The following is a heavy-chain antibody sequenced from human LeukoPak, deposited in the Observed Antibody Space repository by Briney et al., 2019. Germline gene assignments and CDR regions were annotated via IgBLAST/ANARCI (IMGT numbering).Heavy chain of an antibody. D-gene: IGHD5-18*01. V-gene: IGHV3-21*01. CDR2: ISSSSSYI. J-gene: IGHJ4*02. CDR3: ARVGSGYSFDY. CDR1: GFTFDDYG. Sequence: PGGSLGLSCAASGFTFDDYGMSWVRQAPGKGLEWVSSISSSSSYIYYADSVKGRFTISRDNAKNSLYLQMNSLRAEDTAVYYCARVGSGYSFDYWGQGTLVTVSS.